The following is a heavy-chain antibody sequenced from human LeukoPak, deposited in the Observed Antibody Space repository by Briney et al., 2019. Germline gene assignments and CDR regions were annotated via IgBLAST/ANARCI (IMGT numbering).Heavy chain of an antibody. CDR1: GGSFSGYY. CDR3: ARTAYYDSSGRDY. CDR2: INHSGST. V-gene: IGHV4-34*01. J-gene: IGHJ4*02. D-gene: IGHD3-22*01. Sequence: SETLSLTCAVYGGSFSGYYWSWIRQPPGKGLEWIGEINHSGSTNYNPSLKSRVTISVDTSKNQFSLKLSSVTAADTAVYYCARTAYYDSSGRDYWGQGTLVTASS.